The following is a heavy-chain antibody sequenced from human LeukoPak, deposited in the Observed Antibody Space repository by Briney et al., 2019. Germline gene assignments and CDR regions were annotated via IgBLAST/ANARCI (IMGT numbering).Heavy chain of an antibody. Sequence: PGGSLRLSCAASGFTFSSYGMHWVRQAPGKGLEWVAVISYDGSNKYYADSVKGRFTISRDNSKNTLYLQMNSLRAEDTAVYYCATSSYDSSGYYYVFDGAFDIWGQGTMVTVSS. V-gene: IGHV3-30*03. CDR3: ATSSYDSSGYYYVFDGAFDI. J-gene: IGHJ3*02. CDR1: GFTFSSYG. D-gene: IGHD3-22*01. CDR2: ISYDGSNK.